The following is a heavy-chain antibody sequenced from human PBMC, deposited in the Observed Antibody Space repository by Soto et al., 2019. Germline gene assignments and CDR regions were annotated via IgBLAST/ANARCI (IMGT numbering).Heavy chain of an antibody. CDR1: GGSITSSSYY. CDR3: ARQEKGSYYYVSTGVDV. J-gene: IGHJ6*02. V-gene: IGHV4-39*01. Sequence: QLQLQESGPGLVKPSETLSLICTVSGGSITSSSYYWVWIRQPPGKGLEWIGSIYYSGTTKYNPSLMSRVTISVDTSKNQFSLKLSSVTAADTAVYFCARQEKGSYYYVSTGVDVWGQGTTVTVSS. CDR2: IYYSGTT. D-gene: IGHD3-22*01.